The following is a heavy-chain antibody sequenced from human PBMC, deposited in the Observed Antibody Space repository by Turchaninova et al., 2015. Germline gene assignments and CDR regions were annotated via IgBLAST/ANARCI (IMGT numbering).Heavy chain of an antibody. J-gene: IGHJ6*03. V-gene: IGHV3-43*01. CDR3: AKDKGPKYYYYYMDV. CDR2: IRWDGGIK. Sequence: EVQLVESGGVVVQPGGSMRLSCAASGFTFDDFSMPWVRHDPGKGVGWLSLIRWDGGIKYYADPVTGRFTISRDNSKNSLYLQMNSLRTDDTALYYCAKDKGPKYYYYYMDVWGKGTTVTVSS. CDR1: GFTFDDFS.